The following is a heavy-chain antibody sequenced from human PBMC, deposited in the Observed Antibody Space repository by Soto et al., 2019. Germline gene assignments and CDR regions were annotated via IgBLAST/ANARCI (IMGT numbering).Heavy chain of an antibody. V-gene: IGHV3-23*01. J-gene: IGHJ5*02. CDR1: GFTFSSYA. CDR3: AKRGSGGWFDP. CDR2: ISGTGDST. D-gene: IGHD2-15*01. Sequence: EVQLLESGGGLVQPGGSLRLSCAASGFTFSSYAMSWFRQAPGKGLEWVSVISGTGDSTYYADSVKGRFTISRDNSKHTRYLQMNSLRAEDTAVYYCAKRGSGGWFDPWGQGTLVTVSS.